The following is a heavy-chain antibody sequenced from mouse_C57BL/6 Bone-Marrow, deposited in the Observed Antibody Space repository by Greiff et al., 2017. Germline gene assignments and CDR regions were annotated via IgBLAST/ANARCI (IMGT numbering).Heavy chain of an antibody. CDR2: ITHSGET. CDR1: GFPITSGYY. J-gene: IGHJ3*01. Sequence: LIESGPGLVKPSQPLFLTCSITGFPITSGYYWIWIRPSPGTPLEWMGYITHSGETCYNPSLQSPLPITRETSKNQIFLQLNSLTTEDTAMYYCAGDSPLSAWFAYWGQGTLVTVSA. D-gene: IGHD6-5*01. CDR3: AGDSPLSAWFAY. V-gene: IGHV12-3*01.